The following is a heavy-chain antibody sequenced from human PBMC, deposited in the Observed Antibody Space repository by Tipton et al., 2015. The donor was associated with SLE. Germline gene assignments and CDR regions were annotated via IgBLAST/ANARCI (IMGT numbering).Heavy chain of an antibody. CDR3: ARGFRGITMIVVVITSYFDY. J-gene: IGHJ4*02. CDR1: GGSISTYY. CDR2: IYHTGST. Sequence: TLSLTCTVSGGSISTYYWSWIRQPPKQGLEWIGWIYHTGSTDYNPSLKSRVTISVDTSKNQFSLRLSSVTAADTAVYYCARGFRGITMIVVVITSYFDYWGQGTLVTVSS. D-gene: IGHD3-22*01. V-gene: IGHV4-59*12.